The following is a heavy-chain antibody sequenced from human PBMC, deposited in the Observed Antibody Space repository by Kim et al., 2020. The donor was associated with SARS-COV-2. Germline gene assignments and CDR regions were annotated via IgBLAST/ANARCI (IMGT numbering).Heavy chain of an antibody. J-gene: IGHJ4*02. CDR3: ARGDLDY. Sequence: SGNTGDAQKFQGRVTMTRNTSISTAYMELSSLRSEDTAVYYCARGDLDYWGQGTLVTVSS. CDR2: SGNT. V-gene: IGHV1-8*01.